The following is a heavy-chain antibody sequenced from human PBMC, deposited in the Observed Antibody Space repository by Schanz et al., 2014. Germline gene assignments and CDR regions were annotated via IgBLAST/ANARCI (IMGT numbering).Heavy chain of an antibody. CDR2: ISSGGGST. J-gene: IGHJ4*02. CDR3: ARKVVATIGGYYDN. D-gene: IGHD5-12*01. CDR1: GFSFTTYA. Sequence: EVHLLESGGGLVQPGGSLRLSCAASGFSFTTYAMSWVRQAPGKGLEWVSSISSGGGSTYYADSVKGRFTISRDNSKNTLFLQMNSLRAEDTAVYYCARKVVATIGGYYDNWGQGTLXTVAS. V-gene: IGHV3-23*01.